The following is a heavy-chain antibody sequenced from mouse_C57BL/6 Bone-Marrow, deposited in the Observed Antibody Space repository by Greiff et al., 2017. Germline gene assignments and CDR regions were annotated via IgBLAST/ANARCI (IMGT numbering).Heavy chain of an antibody. Sequence: QVQLQQSGAELARPGASVKLSCKASGYTFTSYGISWVKQRTGQGLEWIGEIYPRSGNTYYNEKFKGKATLTADKSSSTAYMVLRSLTSEDSAVYFCARDHYYGSSRYYFDYWGQGTTLTVSS. CDR3: ARDHYYGSSRYYFDY. V-gene: IGHV1-81*01. J-gene: IGHJ2*01. CDR1: GYTFTSYG. CDR2: IYPRSGNT. D-gene: IGHD1-1*01.